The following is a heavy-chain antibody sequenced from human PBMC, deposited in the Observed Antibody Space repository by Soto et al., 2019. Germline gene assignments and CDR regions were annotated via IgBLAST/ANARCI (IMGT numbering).Heavy chain of an antibody. Sequence: SETLSLTCAVSGGSISSGGYSWSWIRQPPGKGLEWIGYIYHSGSTYYNPSLKSRVTISVDRSKNQFSLKLSSVTAADTAVYYCARVRYSSPRRWFDPWGQGTLVTVSS. CDR2: IYHSGST. D-gene: IGHD6-13*01. J-gene: IGHJ5*02. CDR3: ARVRYSSPRRWFDP. V-gene: IGHV4-30-2*01. CDR1: GGSISSGGYS.